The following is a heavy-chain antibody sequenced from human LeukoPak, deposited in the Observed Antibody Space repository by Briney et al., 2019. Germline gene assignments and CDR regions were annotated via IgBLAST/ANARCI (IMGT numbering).Heavy chain of an antibody. CDR1: GFTFSSYS. CDR2: ISYDGSIK. V-gene: IGHV3-30*04. Sequence: PGGSLRLSCAASGFTFSSYSMHWVRQAPGMGLEWVAVISYDGSIKYYADSVKGRFTISRDNSKNTLYLQMSSLRVADTAVYYCARSRYCSGGSCYSNYYYYYMDVWGRGTAVTVSS. D-gene: IGHD2-15*01. CDR3: ARSRYCSGGSCYSNYYYYYMDV. J-gene: IGHJ6*03.